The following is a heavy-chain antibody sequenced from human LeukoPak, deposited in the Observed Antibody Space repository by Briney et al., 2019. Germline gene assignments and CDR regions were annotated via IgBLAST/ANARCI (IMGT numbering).Heavy chain of an antibody. V-gene: IGHV4-59*01. CDR1: GGSISSYY. Sequence: TSSKTLSLTCTVSGGSISSYYWSWIRQPPGKGPEWIGYIYYSGSTNYNPSLKSRVTISVDTSKNQFSLKLSSATAADTAVYYCAREVVVTAIPDWYFDLWGRGTLVTVSS. D-gene: IGHD2-21*02. CDR2: IYYSGST. CDR3: AREVVVTAIPDWYFDL. J-gene: IGHJ2*01.